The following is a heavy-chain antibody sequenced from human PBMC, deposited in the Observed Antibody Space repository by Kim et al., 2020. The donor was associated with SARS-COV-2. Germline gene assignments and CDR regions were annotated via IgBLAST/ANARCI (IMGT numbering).Heavy chain of an antibody. J-gene: IGHJ4*02. V-gene: IGHV3-7*03. Sequence: IKGDGSERYYVDSVKGRFTSSRDNAKSSLYLQMSILRAEDTAVYYCAREQSWGQGTLVTVSS. CDR2: IKGDGSER. CDR3: AREQS.